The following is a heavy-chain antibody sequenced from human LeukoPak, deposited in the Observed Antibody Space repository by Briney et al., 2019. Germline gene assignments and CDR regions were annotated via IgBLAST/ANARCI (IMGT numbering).Heavy chain of an antibody. J-gene: IGHJ4*02. V-gene: IGHV5-51*01. CDR1: GYSFTIYW. Sequence: HGESLKISCKGSGYSFTIYWIGWARQMPGKGLELIVILYPCDSVTRYSPSFQGQVTISADKSISTAYLQWSSLKASDNAMYYCARRDCSGGSCSGFDYWGQGTLVTVSS. D-gene: IGHD2-15*01. CDR2: LYPCDSVT. CDR3: ARRDCSGGSCSGFDY.